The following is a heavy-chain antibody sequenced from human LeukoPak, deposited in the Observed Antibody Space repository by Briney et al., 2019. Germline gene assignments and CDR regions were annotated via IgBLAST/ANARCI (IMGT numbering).Heavy chain of an antibody. CDR3: ARVIWGDYGDYVYYFDY. D-gene: IGHD4-17*01. CDR2: IYYSGST. CDR1: GVSISSGDYY. V-gene: IGHV4-30-4*01. Sequence: SQTLSLTCTVSGVSISSGDYYWSWIRQPPGKGLEWIGYIYYSGSTYYNPSLKSRVTISVDTSKNQFSLKLSSVTAADTAVYYCARVIWGDYGDYVYYFDYWGQGTLVTVSS. J-gene: IGHJ4*02.